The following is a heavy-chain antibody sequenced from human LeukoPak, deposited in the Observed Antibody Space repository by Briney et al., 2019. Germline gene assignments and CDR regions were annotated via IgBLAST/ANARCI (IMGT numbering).Heavy chain of an antibody. Sequence: ASVKVSCKASGYTLTSYGISWVRQAPGQGLEWMGWISAYNGNTNYAQKLQGRVTMTTDTSTSTAYMELRSLRSDDTAVYYCARDQAPYDILTGYYINWFDPWGQGTLVTVSS. V-gene: IGHV1-18*01. D-gene: IGHD3-9*01. CDR2: ISAYNGNT. CDR3: ARDQAPYDILTGYYINWFDP. CDR1: GYTLTSYG. J-gene: IGHJ5*02.